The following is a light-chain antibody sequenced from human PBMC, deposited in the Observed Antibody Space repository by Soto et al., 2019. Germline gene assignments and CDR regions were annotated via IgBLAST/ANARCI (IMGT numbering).Light chain of an antibody. CDR3: QQYGSSPRT. Sequence: TQSPATLSVSPGERATLSCRASQNIRDNLAWYQQRPGQAPRLLIYATSTRATGVPARFSGRGFGSDFTLTIHKLQSEDFAIYYCQQYGSSPRTFGQGTKLEIK. J-gene: IGKJ2*01. CDR2: ATS. CDR1: QNIRDN. V-gene: IGKV3-15*01.